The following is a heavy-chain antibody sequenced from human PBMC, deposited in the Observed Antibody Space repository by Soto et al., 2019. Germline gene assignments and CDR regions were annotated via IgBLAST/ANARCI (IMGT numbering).Heavy chain of an antibody. Sequence: GGALRLSCAASGFTFSSYSMNWVRQAPGKGLEWVSSISSSSSYIYYADSVKGRFTISRDNAKNSLYLQMNSLRAEDTAVYYCARDIVVAQFDPWGQGTLVTVS. D-gene: IGHD2-2*01. CDR1: GFTFSSYS. CDR2: ISSSSSYI. V-gene: IGHV3-21*01. CDR3: ARDIVVAQFDP. J-gene: IGHJ5*02.